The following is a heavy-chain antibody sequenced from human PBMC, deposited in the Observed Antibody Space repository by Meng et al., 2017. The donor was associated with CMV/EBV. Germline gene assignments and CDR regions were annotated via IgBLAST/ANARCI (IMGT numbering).Heavy chain of an antibody. Sequence: QLQLQEAGPGLVQPSETLSLTCTVSGGSISSSSYYWGWIRQPPGKGLEWIGSIYYSGSTYYNPSLKSRVTISVDTSKNQFSLKLSSVTAADTAVYYCARGVVTMIVVYDPWGQGTLVTVSS. D-gene: IGHD3-22*01. J-gene: IGHJ5*02. CDR1: GGSISSSSYY. CDR2: IYYSGST. V-gene: IGHV4-39*07. CDR3: ARGVVTMIVVYDP.